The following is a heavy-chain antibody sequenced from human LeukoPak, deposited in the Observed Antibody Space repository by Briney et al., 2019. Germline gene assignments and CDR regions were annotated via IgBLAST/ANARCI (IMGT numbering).Heavy chain of an antibody. CDR1: GGYFSGFY. J-gene: IGHJ6*03. D-gene: IGHD3-9*01. CDR2: ISYSGTT. Sequence: SETLSHTCVVDGGYFSGFYWTRVRQAPGKGLEWIGEISYSGTTKYNPSLKSRVTIEVDTSKKQISLNLSSMTAAETAVYYCAKGKAGHYHSVTDEYYYYMDVWGKGTTVIVSS. CDR3: AKGKAGHYHSVTDEYYYYMDV. V-gene: IGHV4-34*01.